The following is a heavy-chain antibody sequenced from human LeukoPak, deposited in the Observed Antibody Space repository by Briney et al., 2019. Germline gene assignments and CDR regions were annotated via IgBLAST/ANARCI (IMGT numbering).Heavy chain of an antibody. CDR3: ARGPLSSSSGAPFDY. CDR1: GFTFSSYA. Sequence: PGGSLRLSCAASGFTFSSYAMSWVRQAPGKGLEWVSSISTSSYYIYYADSLKGRFTISRDNAKNSLYLQMNSLRPEDTALYYCARGPLSSSSGAPFDYWGQGTQVTVSS. V-gene: IGHV3-21*01. CDR2: ISTSSYYI. D-gene: IGHD6-6*01. J-gene: IGHJ4*02.